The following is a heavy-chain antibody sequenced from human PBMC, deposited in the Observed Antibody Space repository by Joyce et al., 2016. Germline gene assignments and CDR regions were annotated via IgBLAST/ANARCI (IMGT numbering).Heavy chain of an antibody. Sequence: EVQLVQSGAEVKKPGDSLKISCKGSGYSFTSQWIGWVRQMPGKGLEWMGIIYPGDSGTRYSPSFQGQVTMSVDKSINTAYLQWRSLKASDTAIYYCARRSEVNMIAVIDDVLDIWGQGTLVTVSS. D-gene: IGHD2-21*01. CDR1: GYSFTSQW. J-gene: IGHJ3*02. CDR2: IYPGDSGT. V-gene: IGHV5-51*01. CDR3: ARRSEVNMIAVIDDVLDI.